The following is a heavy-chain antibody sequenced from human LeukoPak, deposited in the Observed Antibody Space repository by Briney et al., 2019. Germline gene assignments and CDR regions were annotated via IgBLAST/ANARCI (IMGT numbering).Heavy chain of an antibody. CDR3: ATGSIPSITIFGVVTPPDY. CDR2: FDPEDGET. D-gene: IGHD3-3*01. CDR1: GYTLTELS. Sequence: GASVKVSCKVSGYTLTELSMHWVRQAPGKGLEWMGGFDPEDGETTYAQKFQGRVTMTEDTSTDTAYMELSSLRSEDTAVYYCATGSIPSITIFGVVTPPDYWGQGTLVTVSS. V-gene: IGHV1-24*01. J-gene: IGHJ4*02.